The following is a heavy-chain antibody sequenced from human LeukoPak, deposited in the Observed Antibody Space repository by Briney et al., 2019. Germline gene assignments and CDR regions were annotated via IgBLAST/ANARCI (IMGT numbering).Heavy chain of an antibody. CDR2: ICYRGST. V-gene: IGHV4-39*07. CDR3: ARDNTALVISDYYYMDV. D-gene: IGHD5-18*01. CDR1: GGSISSTIYY. Sequence: SETLSLTCTVSGGSISSTIYYWGWIRQPPGKGLEWIGSICYRGSTYYNPSLKSRVAISVDTSKNQFSLKLSSVTAADTAVYYCARDNTALVISDYYYMDVWGKGTTVTVSS. J-gene: IGHJ6*03.